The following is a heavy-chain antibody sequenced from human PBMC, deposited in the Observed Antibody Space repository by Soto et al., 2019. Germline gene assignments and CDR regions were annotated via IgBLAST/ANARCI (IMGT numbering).Heavy chain of an antibody. V-gene: IGHV3-53*01. CDR2: IYSGGST. D-gene: IGHD1-26*01. Sequence: EVQLVESGGGLIQPGGSLRLSCAASGFTVSSNYMSWVRQAPGKGLEWVSVIYSGGSTYYADSVKGRFTISRDNSKHSPYLDMNRLRAEDTAVYYCARSPMGASDFDSWGQGTLVTVSS. CDR3: ARSPMGASDFDS. CDR1: GFTVSSNY. J-gene: IGHJ4*02.